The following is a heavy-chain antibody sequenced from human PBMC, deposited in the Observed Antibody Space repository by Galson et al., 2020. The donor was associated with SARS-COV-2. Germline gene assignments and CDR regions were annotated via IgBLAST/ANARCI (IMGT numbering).Heavy chain of an antibody. D-gene: IGHD6-19*01. Sequence: QLGESLKISCAASGFTFSNYGMHWVRQAPGKGLEWVAVIWYDGSNKYYADSVTGRFTISRDNSKNTLYLQMNSLRAEDTAVYYCAKDLAVAGTFSGNWFDPGGQGTLVTVSS. CDR3: AKDLAVAGTFSGNWFDP. J-gene: IGHJ5*02. CDR2: IWYDGSNK. CDR1: GFTFSNYG. V-gene: IGHV3-33*06.